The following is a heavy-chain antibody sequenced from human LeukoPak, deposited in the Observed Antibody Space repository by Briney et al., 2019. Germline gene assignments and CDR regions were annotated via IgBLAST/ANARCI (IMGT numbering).Heavy chain of an antibody. D-gene: IGHD3-22*01. CDR3: ARADYYDDY. Sequence: ASVQVPCKASGYTFTGHYMHWVRQAPGQGLEWIGWSNPNSGGTNYAQKFQGRVTITRDTSISTAYMEPSRLRSDDTAVYSCARADYYDDYWGQGTLVTVSS. V-gene: IGHV1-2*02. J-gene: IGHJ4*02. CDR2: SNPNSGGT. CDR1: GYTFTGHY.